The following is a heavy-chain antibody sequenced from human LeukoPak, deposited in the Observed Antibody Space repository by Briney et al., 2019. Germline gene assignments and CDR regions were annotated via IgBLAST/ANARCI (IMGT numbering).Heavy chain of an antibody. CDR2: IYYSGST. J-gene: IGHJ4*02. CDR1: GGSISSYY. D-gene: IGHD3-22*01. V-gene: IGHV4-59*12. Sequence: SETLSLTCTVSGGSISSYYWSWIRQPPGKGLEWIGYIYYSGSTNYNPSLKSRVTISVDRSKNQFSLKLSSVTAADTAVYYCARGAGYYDSSGYYYQYYFDYWGQGTLVTVSS. CDR3: ARGAGYYDSSGYYYQYYFDY.